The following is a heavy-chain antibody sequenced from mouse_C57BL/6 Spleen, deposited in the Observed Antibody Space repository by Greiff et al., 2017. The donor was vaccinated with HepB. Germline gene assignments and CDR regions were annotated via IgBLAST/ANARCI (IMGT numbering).Heavy chain of an antibody. V-gene: IGHV1-9*01. J-gene: IGHJ2*01. CDR1: GYTFTGYW. Sequence: VQLQQSGAELMKPGASVKLSCKATGYTFTGYWIEWVKQRPGHGLEWIGEILPGSGSTNYKEKFNGKATFTTDTSSNTAYMQLSSLTTEDSAIYYCARRLYGNYVYFDYWGQGTTLTVSS. CDR3: ARRLYGNYVYFDY. CDR2: ILPGSGST. D-gene: IGHD2-1*01.